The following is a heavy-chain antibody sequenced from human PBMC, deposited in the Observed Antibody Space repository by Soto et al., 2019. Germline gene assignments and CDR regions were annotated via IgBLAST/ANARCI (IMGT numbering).Heavy chain of an antibody. CDR2: ISGNGYTT. Sequence: EVQLLESGGDLVQPGGSLRLSCAASGFSFTSYAMSWVRQAPGKGLEWVSTISGNGYTTYYADSVKGRFTISKDNSKNTLYLQMNILRAEDTAVYYCAIKGLRSFNWLSTFDYWGQGTVVNVSS. V-gene: IGHV3-23*01. CDR1: GFSFTSYA. CDR3: AIKGLRSFNWLSTFDY. J-gene: IGHJ4*02. D-gene: IGHD3-9*01.